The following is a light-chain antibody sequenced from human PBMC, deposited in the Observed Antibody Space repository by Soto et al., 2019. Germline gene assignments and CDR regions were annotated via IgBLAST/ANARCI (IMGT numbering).Light chain of an antibody. Sequence: EVVLTQSPATLSLSPGERATLSCRASENVRTFVDWYQQKPGQAPRLLIYDASNRATGIPARFSGGGSGTDFTLTIRRLEPEDFAVYYCQQCGSSPWTFGQGTKVDI. CDR1: ENVRTF. CDR3: QQCGSSPWT. CDR2: DAS. V-gene: IGKV3-11*01. J-gene: IGKJ1*01.